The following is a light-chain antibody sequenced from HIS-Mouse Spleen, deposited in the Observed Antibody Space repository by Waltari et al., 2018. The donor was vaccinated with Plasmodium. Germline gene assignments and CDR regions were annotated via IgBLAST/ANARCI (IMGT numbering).Light chain of an antibody. Sequence: DIQMTQSPSSLSESVGERVTITCQASQDISNYLNWYQQKPGKAPKLLIYDASNLETGVPSRFSGSGSGTDFTFTISSLQPEDIATYYCQQYDNRPLTFGGGTKVEIK. V-gene: IGKV1-33*01. J-gene: IGKJ4*01. CDR1: QDISNY. CDR2: DAS. CDR3: QQYDNRPLT.